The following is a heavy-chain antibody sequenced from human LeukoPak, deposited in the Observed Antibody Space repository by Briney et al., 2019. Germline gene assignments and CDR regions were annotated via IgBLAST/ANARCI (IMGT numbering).Heavy chain of an antibody. Sequence: SETLSLTCAVYGGSFSGYYWSWIRQPPGKGLEWIGEINHSGSTNYNPSLKSRVTILLDTSKNQFSLNLSSVTAADTAVYYCARRPRGVIIKTWFDSWGQGTLVTVSS. CDR3: ARRPRGVIIKTWFDS. CDR2: INHSGST. CDR1: GGSFSGYY. J-gene: IGHJ5*01. V-gene: IGHV4-34*01. D-gene: IGHD3-10*01.